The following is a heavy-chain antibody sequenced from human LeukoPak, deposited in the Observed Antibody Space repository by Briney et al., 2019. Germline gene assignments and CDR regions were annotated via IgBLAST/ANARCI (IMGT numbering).Heavy chain of an antibody. CDR1: GYTFTTYG. D-gene: IGHD6-19*01. CDR3: ASGPTAVAGRWVDY. Sequence: GASVKVSCKASGYTFTTYGISWVRQAPGQGLEWMGWINVNNGNTKYAQKLQGRVTMTTDTPTSTAYMELRSLRSDDTAVYYCASGPTAVAGRWVDYWGQGTLVTVSS. CDR2: INVNNGNT. V-gene: IGHV1-18*01. J-gene: IGHJ4*02.